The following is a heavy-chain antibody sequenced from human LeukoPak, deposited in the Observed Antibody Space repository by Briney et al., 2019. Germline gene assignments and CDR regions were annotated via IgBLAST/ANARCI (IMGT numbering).Heavy chain of an antibody. V-gene: IGHV3-21*04. Sequence: PGGSLRLSCAASGFRFSSDTLNWVRQAPGKGLEWLSSISGGSTYIHYAEAVKGRFTISRDNSKNTLFLQMDSLRVEDTAVYFCAKDVMMLPRYFDLWGRGTLATVSS. CDR1: GFRFSSDT. D-gene: IGHD3-16*01. J-gene: IGHJ2*01. CDR2: ISGGSTYI. CDR3: AKDVMMLPRYFDL.